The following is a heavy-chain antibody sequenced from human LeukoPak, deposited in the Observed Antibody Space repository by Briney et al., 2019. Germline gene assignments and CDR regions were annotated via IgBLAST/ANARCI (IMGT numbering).Heavy chain of an antibody. J-gene: IGHJ6*03. D-gene: IGHD3-10*01. CDR1: SNSFSSISYS. CDR3: ARTTMVRGTYYMDV. V-gene: IGHV4-30-4*07. CDR2: IYYSGST. Sequence: SETLSLTCAVSSNSFSSISYSWSWIRQPPGKALEWIGYIYYSGSTYSNPSFKSRVTISVDTSKNQFSLKLSSVTAADTAVYYCARTTMVRGTYYMDVWGKGTTVTISS.